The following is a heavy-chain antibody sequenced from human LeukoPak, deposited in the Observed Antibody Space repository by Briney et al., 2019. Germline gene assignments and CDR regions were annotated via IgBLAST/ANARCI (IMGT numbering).Heavy chain of an antibody. CDR3: ARGRGVVVAATGDYYFDY. CDR1: GYTFTSYG. D-gene: IGHD2-15*01. CDR2: ISAYNGNT. V-gene: IGHV1-18*01. Sequence: ASVKVSCKASGYTFTSYGISWVRQAPGQGLEWMGWISAYNGNTNYAQKLQGRVTMTTDTSTSTAYMELRSLRSDDTAVYYCARGRGVVVAATGDYYFDYWGQGTLVTVSS. J-gene: IGHJ4*02.